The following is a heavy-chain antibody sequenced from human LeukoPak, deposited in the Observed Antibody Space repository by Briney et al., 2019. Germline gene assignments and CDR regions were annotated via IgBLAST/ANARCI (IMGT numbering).Heavy chain of an antibody. D-gene: IGHD6-13*01. CDR3: ARVYSKAAAGPNWFDP. J-gene: IGHJ5*02. CDR1: GFTFSSYA. V-gene: IGHV3-30-3*01. CDR2: ISYDGSNK. Sequence: PGRSLRLSCAASGFTFSSYAMHWVRQAPGKGLEWVAVISYDGSNKYYADSVKGRFTISRDNSKNTLYLQMNSLRAEDTAVYYCARVYSKAAAGPNWFDPWGQGTLVTVSS.